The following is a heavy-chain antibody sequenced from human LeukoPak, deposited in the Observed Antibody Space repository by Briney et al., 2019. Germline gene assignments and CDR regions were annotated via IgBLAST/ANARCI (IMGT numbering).Heavy chain of an antibody. CDR2: IYYSGST. Sequence: TPSETLSLTCTVSGGSASSGSYYWSWIRQPPGKGLEWIGYIYYSGSTNYNPSLKSRVTISVDTSKNQFSLKLSSVTTADTAVYYCVAYGVDAFDIWGQGTMVTVSS. CDR3: VAYGVDAFDI. D-gene: IGHD3-10*01. CDR1: GGSASSGSYY. J-gene: IGHJ3*02. V-gene: IGHV4-61*01.